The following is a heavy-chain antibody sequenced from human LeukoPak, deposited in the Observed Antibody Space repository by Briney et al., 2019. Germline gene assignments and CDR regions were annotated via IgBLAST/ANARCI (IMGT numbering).Heavy chain of an antibody. Sequence: GGSLRLSCAASGFTFSTYSMNWVRQAPGKGLEWVSYISGSGTTKYYGDSVKGRFTISRDNAKNSLYLQMKSLKDEDTAVYYCAKSATRTVTHIDYWGQGTLVIVSS. V-gene: IGHV3-48*02. CDR1: GFTFSTYS. D-gene: IGHD4-17*01. CDR3: AKSATRTVTHIDY. J-gene: IGHJ4*02. CDR2: ISGSGTTK.